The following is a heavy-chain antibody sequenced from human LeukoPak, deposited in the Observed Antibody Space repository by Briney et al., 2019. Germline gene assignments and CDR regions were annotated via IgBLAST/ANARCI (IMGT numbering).Heavy chain of an antibody. Sequence: GGSLKLSCAVSGFTITDYGMSWVRQAPGKGLEWVSAISVSGDTKYYADSVKGRFIISRDNSRNTLYLQINSLRAEDTALYYCAQGYSSGWYPYWGQGTLVTVSS. J-gene: IGHJ4*02. D-gene: IGHD6-19*01. V-gene: IGHV3-23*01. CDR2: ISVSGDTK. CDR3: AQGYSSGWYPY. CDR1: GFTITDYG.